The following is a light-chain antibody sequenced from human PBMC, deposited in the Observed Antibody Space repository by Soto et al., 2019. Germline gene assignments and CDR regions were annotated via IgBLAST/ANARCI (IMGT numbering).Light chain of an antibody. J-gene: IGLJ1*01. Sequence: QSALTQPASVSGSPGQSITISCTGTSSDVGGYNYVSWYQQHPGKAPKLMIYDVSNRPSGVPNRFSGSKSGNTASLTISGRQAGHEADYYCSSYTSSSSYVFGTGTKVTVL. CDR2: DVS. V-gene: IGLV2-14*01. CDR1: SSDVGGYNY. CDR3: SSYTSSSSYV.